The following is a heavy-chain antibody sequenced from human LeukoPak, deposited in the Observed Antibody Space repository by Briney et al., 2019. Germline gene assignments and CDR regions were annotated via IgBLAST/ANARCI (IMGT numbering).Heavy chain of an antibody. V-gene: IGHV4-61*02. CDR3: ARDEPDYYDSSGYQPNDAFDI. D-gene: IGHD3-22*01. CDR2: IYTSGST. CDR1: GGSISSGSYY. Sequence: SQTLSLTCTVSGGSISSGSYYWSWIRQPAGKGLEWIGRIYTSGSTNYNPSLKSRVTISVDTSKNQFSLKLSSVTAADTAVYYCARDEPDYYDSSGYQPNDAFDIWGQGKMVTVSS. J-gene: IGHJ3*02.